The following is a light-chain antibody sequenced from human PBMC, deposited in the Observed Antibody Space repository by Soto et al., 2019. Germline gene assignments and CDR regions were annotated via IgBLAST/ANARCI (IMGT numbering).Light chain of an antibody. V-gene: IGKV1-5*03. CDR3: QQYKDYWT. Sequence: DVQITHSPCTLSASVGDRVTITCRASQSISRWLAWYQQKPGKAPKLLIYETSSLEDGVPSRFTGSGSGTEFSLTITSLQPEDFASYYCQQYKDYWTFGQGTKVDIK. CDR2: ETS. CDR1: QSISRW. J-gene: IGKJ1*01.